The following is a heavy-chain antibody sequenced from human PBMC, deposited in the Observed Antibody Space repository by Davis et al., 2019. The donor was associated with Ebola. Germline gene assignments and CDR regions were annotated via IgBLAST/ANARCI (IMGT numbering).Heavy chain of an antibody. J-gene: IGHJ4*02. CDR1: LYIFTRHR. CDR2: ISAYNGNT. V-gene: IGHV1-18*01. Sequence: SVPVSRLASLYIFTRHRISCARQPPGHGLEWMGWISAYNGNTNYAQKLQGRVTMTTDTSTSTAYMELRRLRSEDTAVYYCSSDKRTYSSSWCGDYWGQGTLVTVTS. D-gene: IGHD6-13*01. CDR3: SSDKRTYSSSWCGDY.